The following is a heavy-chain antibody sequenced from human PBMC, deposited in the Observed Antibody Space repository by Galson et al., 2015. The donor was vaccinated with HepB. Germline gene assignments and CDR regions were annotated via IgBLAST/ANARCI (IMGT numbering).Heavy chain of an antibody. Sequence: SLRLSCATSGFTFSGYWMSWVRQAPGKGLEWVANIKTDGSVENYVDSVKGRFTISRDNTKNSLYLQMNSLRAEDTAVYYCAREGSLSYWGQGTLVTVSS. J-gene: IGHJ4*02. D-gene: IGHD3-16*01. CDR3: AREGSLSY. V-gene: IGHV3-7*01. CDR1: GFTFSGYW. CDR2: IKTDGSVE.